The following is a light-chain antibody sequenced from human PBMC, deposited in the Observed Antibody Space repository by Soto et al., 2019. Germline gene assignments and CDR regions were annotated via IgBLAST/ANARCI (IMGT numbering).Light chain of an antibody. Sequence: QSALTQPASASGSPGQSITISCTGTSSDVGGYNYVSWYQQHPGKAPKLMIYEVSNRPSGVSNRLSGSKSGNTASLTISGLQAEDEADYYCSSYTSRSTLDYVFGSGTKVTVL. V-gene: IGLV2-14*01. CDR2: EVS. CDR1: SSDVGGYNY. CDR3: SSYTSRSTLDYV. J-gene: IGLJ1*01.